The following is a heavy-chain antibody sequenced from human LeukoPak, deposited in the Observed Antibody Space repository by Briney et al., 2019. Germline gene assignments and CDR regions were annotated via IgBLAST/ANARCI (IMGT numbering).Heavy chain of an antibody. CDR3: ARGGDSSTPYYYYYYGMDV. CDR1: GFTFSSYA. D-gene: IGHD4-17*01. V-gene: IGHV3-30-3*01. Sequence: GGSLRLSCAASGFTFSSYAMHWVRQAPGKGLEWVAVISYDGSNKYYADSVKGRFTISRDNSKNTLYLQTNSLRAEDSAVYYCARGGDSSTPYYYYYYGMDVWGQGTTVTVSS. J-gene: IGHJ6*02. CDR2: ISYDGSNK.